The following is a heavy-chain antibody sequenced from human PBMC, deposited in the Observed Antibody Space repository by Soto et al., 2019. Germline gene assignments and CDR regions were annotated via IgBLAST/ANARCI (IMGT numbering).Heavy chain of an antibody. Sequence: EASVKVSCKASGGTFSSYTISWVRQAPGQGLEWMGRIIPILGIANYAQKFQGRVTITADKSTSTAYMELSSLRSEDMAVYYCARAVATISPLFDYWGQGTLVTVSS. CDR1: GGTFSSYT. D-gene: IGHD5-12*01. J-gene: IGHJ4*02. V-gene: IGHV1-69*02. CDR2: IIPILGIA. CDR3: ARAVATISPLFDY.